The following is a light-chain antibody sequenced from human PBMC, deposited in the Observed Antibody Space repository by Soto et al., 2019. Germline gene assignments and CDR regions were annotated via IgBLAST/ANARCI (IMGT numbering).Light chain of an antibody. CDR2: DAS. Sequence: EVLLTQSPATLSFSPGETATLFCRASHSVTTYLAWYQQKPGQPPRLLIYDASNRATGIPARFSGSGSGTDCTLTLSSLEPEDFAVYYCQQRSNWPPAITFGQGTRLEIK. CDR3: QQRSNWPPAIT. CDR1: HSVTTY. V-gene: IGKV3-11*01. J-gene: IGKJ5*01.